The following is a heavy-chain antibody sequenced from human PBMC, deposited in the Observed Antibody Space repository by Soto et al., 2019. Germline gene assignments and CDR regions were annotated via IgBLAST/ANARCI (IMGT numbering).Heavy chain of an antibody. Sequence: SETLSLTCTVSGGSISSGDYYWSWIRQPPGKGLEWIGYIYYSGSTYYNPSLKSRVTISVDTSKNQFSLKLSSVTAADTAVYYCARDPVGATDGYYYGMDVWGQGTTVTVSS. CDR3: ARDPVGATDGYYYGMDV. D-gene: IGHD1-26*01. J-gene: IGHJ6*02. CDR1: GGSISSGDYY. V-gene: IGHV4-30-4*01. CDR2: IYYSGST.